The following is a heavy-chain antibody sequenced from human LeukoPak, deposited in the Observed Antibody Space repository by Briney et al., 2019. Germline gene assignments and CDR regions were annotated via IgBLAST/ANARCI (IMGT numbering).Heavy chain of an antibody. CDR3: ARDRRIPRGYFDY. Sequence: PGGSLRLSCAASGFTFSNAWMSWVRQAPGKGLEWVSYISSSGSTIYYADSVKGRFTISRDNAKNSLYLQMNSPRAEDTAVYYCARDRRIPRGYFDYWGQGTLVTVSS. CDR1: GFTFSNAW. V-gene: IGHV3-11*04. J-gene: IGHJ4*02. CDR2: ISSSGSTI. D-gene: IGHD3-10*01.